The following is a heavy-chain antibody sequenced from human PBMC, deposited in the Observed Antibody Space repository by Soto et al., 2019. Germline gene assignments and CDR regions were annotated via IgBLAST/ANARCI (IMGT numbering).Heavy chain of an antibody. J-gene: IGHJ5*02. CDR2: TIPMFATA. CDR1: GGSFSNYI. V-gene: IGHV1-69*01. CDR3: GRGFFGQQWLVGFDP. Sequence: QVHLVQSGAEVKKPGSSVKVSCKASGGSFSNYIFAWVRQAPGQGLEWMGGTIPMFATAQYAQKLQGRVTITADESTSTVYMDLTILTSDDTAVYYCGRGFFGQQWLVGFDPWGQGTLVPVSS. D-gene: IGHD6-19*01.